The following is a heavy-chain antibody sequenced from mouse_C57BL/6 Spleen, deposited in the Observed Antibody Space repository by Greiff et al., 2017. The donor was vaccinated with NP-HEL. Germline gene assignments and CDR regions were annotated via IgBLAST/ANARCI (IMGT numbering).Heavy chain of an antibody. CDR1: GYTFTSYW. CDR2: IHPNSGST. CDR3: ARKRDYDVPFDY. Sequence: QVQLQQPGAELVKPGASVKLSCKASGYTFTSYWMHWVKQRPGQGLEWIGMIHPNSGSTNYNEKFKSKATLTVDKSSSTAYMQLSSLTSEDSAVYYCARKRDYDVPFDYWGQGTTLTVSS. V-gene: IGHV1-64*01. D-gene: IGHD2-4*01. J-gene: IGHJ2*01.